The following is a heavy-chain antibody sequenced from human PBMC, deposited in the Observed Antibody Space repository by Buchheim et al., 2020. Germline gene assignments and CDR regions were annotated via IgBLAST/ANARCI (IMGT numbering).Heavy chain of an antibody. D-gene: IGHD3-10*01. Sequence: EVQLVESGGGLVQPGGSLRLSCAVSGFTFSSRCMSWVRQAPEKGLERVANISGDGDERYYVDSVMGRFTISRDNSKNSLYLQMNSLRAEDTAVYYCAIGSGLDVWGQRTT. CDR3: AIGSGLDV. CDR1: GFTFSSRC. J-gene: IGHJ6*02. CDR2: ISGDGDER. V-gene: IGHV3-7*03.